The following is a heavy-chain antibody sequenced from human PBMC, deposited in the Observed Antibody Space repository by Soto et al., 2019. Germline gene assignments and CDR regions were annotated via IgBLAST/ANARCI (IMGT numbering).Heavy chain of an antibody. D-gene: IGHD6-13*01. CDR3: ARPALAAAAPYNWFDP. Sequence: QITLKESGPTLVKPTQTLTLTCTFSGFSLSTSGVGVGWIRQPPGKALEWLALIYWNDDKRYSASLKCRLTITKDIYRNQVVLTMANTDPADTATYYCARPALAAAAPYNWFDPWGQGTLVTVSS. CDR2: IYWNDDK. V-gene: IGHV2-5*01. J-gene: IGHJ5*02. CDR1: GFSLSTSGVG.